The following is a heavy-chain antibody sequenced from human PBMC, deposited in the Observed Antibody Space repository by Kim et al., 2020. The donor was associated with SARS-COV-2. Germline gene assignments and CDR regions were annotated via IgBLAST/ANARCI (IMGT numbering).Heavy chain of an antibody. V-gene: IGHV1-18*01. D-gene: IGHD1-7*01. CDR2: ISPLNGKT. CDR1: GYTFTSQG. CDR3: ARDGGITRGIDV. Sequence: ASVKVSCKASGYTFTSQGITWVRQAPGQGPEWMGWISPLNGKTKFAQKFEGRVVMTRETSTTTVEMELRSLTSDDTAVHYCARDGGITRGIDVWGQGTPV. J-gene: IGHJ6*01.